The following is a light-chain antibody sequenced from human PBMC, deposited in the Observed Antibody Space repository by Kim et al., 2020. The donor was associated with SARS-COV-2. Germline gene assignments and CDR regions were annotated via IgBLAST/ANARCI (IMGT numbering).Light chain of an antibody. CDR3: QSYDSSLSGWV. J-gene: IGLJ3*02. Sequence: QRVTISCTGSSSNVGAGYDVHWYQQLPGTAPKLLIYGNSNRPSGVPDRFSGSKSGTSASLAITGLQAEDEADYDCQSYDSSLSGWVFGGGTQLTVL. V-gene: IGLV1-40*01. CDR1: SSNVGAGYD. CDR2: GNS.